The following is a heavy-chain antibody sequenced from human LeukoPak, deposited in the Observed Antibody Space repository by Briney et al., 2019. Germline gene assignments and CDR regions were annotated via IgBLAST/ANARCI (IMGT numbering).Heavy chain of an antibody. CDR2: ISYDGSNK. Sequence: GRSLRLSCAASGFTFSSYGMHWVRQAPGKGLEWVAVISYDGSNKYYADSVKGRFTISGDNSKNTLYLQMNSLRAEDTAVYYCAKDLRYYYDSSGPTGADYWGQGTLVTVSS. V-gene: IGHV3-30*18. CDR1: GFTFSSYG. J-gene: IGHJ4*02. D-gene: IGHD3-22*01. CDR3: AKDLRYYYDSSGPTGADY.